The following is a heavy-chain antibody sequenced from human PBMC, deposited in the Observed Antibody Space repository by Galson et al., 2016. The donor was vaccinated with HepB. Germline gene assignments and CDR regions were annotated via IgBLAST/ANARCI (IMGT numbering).Heavy chain of an antibody. CDR1: GYTFSSYA. D-gene: IGHD3-3*01. J-gene: IGHJ6*02. V-gene: IGHV1-69*13. CDR2: IIPIFGTA. Sequence: SVKVSCKASGYTFSSYAISWVRQAPGQGLEWMGGIIPIFGTANYAQKFQGRVTITADESTSTAYMELSSLRSEGTAVYYCARGLGTIFGVVITDYYYYGMDVWGQGTTVTVSS. CDR3: ARGLGTIFGVVITDYYYYGMDV.